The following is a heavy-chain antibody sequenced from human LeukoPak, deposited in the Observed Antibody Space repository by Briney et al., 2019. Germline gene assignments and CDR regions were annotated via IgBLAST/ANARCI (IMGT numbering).Heavy chain of an antibody. D-gene: IGHD6-13*01. J-gene: IGHJ4*02. CDR3: ARYSSSWYGGYFDY. V-gene: IGHV1-2*02. CDR2: INPNSGGT. CDR1: GYTFTGYY. Sequence: ASVKVSCKASGYTFTGYYMHWVRQAPGQGLEWMGWINPNSGGTNYAQKFQGRVTMTRDTSISTAYMELSRLRSDDTAVYYCARYSSSWYGGYFDYWGQGTLVTVSS.